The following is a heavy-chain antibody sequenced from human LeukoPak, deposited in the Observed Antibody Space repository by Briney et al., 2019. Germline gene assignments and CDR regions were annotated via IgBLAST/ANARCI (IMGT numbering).Heavy chain of an antibody. V-gene: IGHV3-53*01. CDR1: GFTVSSNS. CDR2: IYSGGNT. Sequence: PGGSLRLSCTVSGFTVSSNSMSWVRRAPGKGLEWVSFIYSGGNTHYSGSVKGRLTISRDNSKNTLYLQMNSPRAEDTAVYYCARRAGEYSHPYDYWGQGTLVTVSS. J-gene: IGHJ4*02. D-gene: IGHD2/OR15-2a*01. CDR3: ARRAGEYSHPYDY.